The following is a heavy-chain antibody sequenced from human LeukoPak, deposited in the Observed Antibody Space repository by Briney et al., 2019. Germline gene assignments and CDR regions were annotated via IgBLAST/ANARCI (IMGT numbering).Heavy chain of an antibody. J-gene: IGHJ4*02. D-gene: IGHD1-26*01. CDR1: GFTFSNDW. CDR2: IKSNYNGGTT. Sequence: PGGSLRLSCAASGFTFSNDWMSWVRQAPGKGLEWVGRIKSNYNGGTTDYAAPVKGRFTIARDDSKNTLYLQMNSLKTDDTAVYYRTTDTVVVPDALIVGATQVDDWGQGTLVTVAS. V-gene: IGHV3-15*01. CDR3: TTDTVVVPDALIVGATQVDD.